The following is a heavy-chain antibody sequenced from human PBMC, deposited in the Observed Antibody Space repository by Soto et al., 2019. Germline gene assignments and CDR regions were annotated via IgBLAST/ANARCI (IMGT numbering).Heavy chain of an antibody. J-gene: IGHJ4*02. CDR2: INPNSGGT. V-gene: IGHV1-2*04. Sequence: GASVKVSCKTSGYTFTDLYMHWLRESPGQGLEWMGWINPNSGGTKYAQNFQGWVTMTRDTSISTAYMELSRLRSDDTAVYYCATSRTSIAVAGETEYYFDYWGQGTLVTVSS. D-gene: IGHD6-19*01. CDR1: GYTFTDLY. CDR3: ATSRTSIAVAGETEYYFDY.